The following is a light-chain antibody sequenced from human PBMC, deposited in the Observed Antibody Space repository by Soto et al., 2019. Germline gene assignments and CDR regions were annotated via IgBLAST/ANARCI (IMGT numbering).Light chain of an antibody. V-gene: IGKV1-33*01. Sequence: DIQMTQSPSSLSASVGDRVTITCQASQAISNYLNWYQQKPGKAPKLLIYDASNLETGVPSRFSGSGSGTDFTFSISSLQPEDVAKYYCQQYNNLPLTFGGGTQGEIK. CDR3: QQYNNLPLT. J-gene: IGKJ4*01. CDR2: DAS. CDR1: QAISNY.